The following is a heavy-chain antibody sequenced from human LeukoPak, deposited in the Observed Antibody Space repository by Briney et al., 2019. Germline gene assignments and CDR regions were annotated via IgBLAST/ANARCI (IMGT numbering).Heavy chain of an antibody. CDR1: GFTFSSYS. Sequence: GGSLRLSCAASGFTFSSYSMNWVRQAPGKGLEWVSSISSRSSYIYYADSVKGRFTISRDNAKNSLYLQMNSLRAEDTAVYYCARGGGGAGDAFDIWGQGTMVTVSS. CDR3: ARGGGGAGDAFDI. CDR2: ISSRSSYI. V-gene: IGHV3-21*01. D-gene: IGHD1-26*01. J-gene: IGHJ3*02.